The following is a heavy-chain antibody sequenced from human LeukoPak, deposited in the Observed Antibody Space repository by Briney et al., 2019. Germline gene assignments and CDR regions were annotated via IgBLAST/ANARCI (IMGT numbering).Heavy chain of an antibody. Sequence: SETLSLTCTVSGDSINDSSHYWGWIRQPPGKGLEWIGNIYYSGSTHYNPSLKSRVTISLEMSKNHFSLKLSSVTAADTAVYYCARDRTTTVVTPSGFDIWGQGTLVTVSS. CDR3: ARDRTTTVVTPSGFDI. D-gene: IGHD4-23*01. J-gene: IGHJ3*02. V-gene: IGHV4-39*07. CDR1: GDSINDSSHY. CDR2: IYYSGST.